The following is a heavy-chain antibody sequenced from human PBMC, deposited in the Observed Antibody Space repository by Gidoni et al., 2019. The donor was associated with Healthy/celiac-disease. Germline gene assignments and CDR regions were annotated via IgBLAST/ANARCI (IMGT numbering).Heavy chain of an antibody. CDR1: GLTFSSYG. CDR2: IGYDGSNK. CDR3: ARDRRYDFWSGYYSDY. V-gene: IGHV3-33*01. Sequence: QVQLVESGGGVVQHGMSLILSCATPGLTFSSYGMHWVRQAPGKGLEWVAVIGYDGSNKYYADSVKGRFTISRDNSKNTLYLQMNSLRAEDTAVYYCARDRRYDFWSGYYSDYWGQGTLVTVSS. D-gene: IGHD3-3*01. J-gene: IGHJ4*02.